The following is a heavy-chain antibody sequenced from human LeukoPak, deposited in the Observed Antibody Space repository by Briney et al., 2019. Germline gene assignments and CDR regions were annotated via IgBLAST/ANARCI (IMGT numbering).Heavy chain of an antibody. CDR3: VRGRLLRSTKYFDY. D-gene: IGHD2-21*02. Sequence: PGGSLRLSCAASGFPVNKYEMHWVRQAPGKGLEGVSYIDAGATSTNYADSVWGRFTLSRDNAQNSVHLQMNSLRDEDTAVYYCVRGRLLRSTKYFDYWGRGALVTVSS. J-gene: IGHJ4*02. CDR2: IDAGATST. CDR1: GFPVNKYE. V-gene: IGHV3-48*03.